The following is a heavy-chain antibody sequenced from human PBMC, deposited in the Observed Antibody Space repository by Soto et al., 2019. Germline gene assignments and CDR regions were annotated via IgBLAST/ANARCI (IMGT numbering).Heavy chain of an antibody. D-gene: IGHD1-26*01. CDR2: ISAYNGNT. Sequence: ASVKVSCKASGYTFTSYCISWVRQAPGQGLEWMGWISAYNGNTNYAQKLQGRVTMTTDTSTSTAYMELRSLRSDDTAVYYCARLHSGSYFSYYGMDVWGQGTTVTVSS. V-gene: IGHV1-18*01. CDR3: ARLHSGSYFSYYGMDV. CDR1: GYTFTSYC. J-gene: IGHJ6*02.